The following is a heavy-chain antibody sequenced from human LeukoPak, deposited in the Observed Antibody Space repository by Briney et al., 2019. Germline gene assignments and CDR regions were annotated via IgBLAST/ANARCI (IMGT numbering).Heavy chain of an antibody. CDR1: GLSISNYW. Sequence: GGSLRLSCAVSGLSISNYWMTWVRQAPGRGLEWVANMRQDGNSKYYVDSVKGRFTISRDNAKNAVYLQMNSLRVEDAGVYYCATERWTEYDFWSGYSDHWGQGTLVTVSS. D-gene: IGHD3-3*01. V-gene: IGHV3-7*03. CDR3: ATERWTEYDFWSGYSDH. CDR2: MRQDGNSK. J-gene: IGHJ4*02.